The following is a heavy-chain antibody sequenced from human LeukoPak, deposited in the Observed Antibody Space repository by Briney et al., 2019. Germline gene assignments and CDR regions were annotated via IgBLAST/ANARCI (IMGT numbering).Heavy chain of an antibody. CDR3: ARDRYDGSGYYYYGMDV. CDR1: GGSISSGGYY. Sequence: SETLSLTCTVSGGSISSGGYYWSWIRQHPGKGLEWIGYIYYSGSTYYNPSLKSRVTISVDTSKNQFSLKLSSVTAADTAVYYCARDRYDGSGYYYYGMDVWGQGPRSPSPQ. CDR2: IYYSGST. D-gene: IGHD3-22*01. V-gene: IGHV4-31*03. J-gene: IGHJ6*01.